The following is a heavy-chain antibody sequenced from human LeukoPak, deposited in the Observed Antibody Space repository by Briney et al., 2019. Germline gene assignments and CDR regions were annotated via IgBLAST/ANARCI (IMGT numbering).Heavy chain of an antibody. J-gene: IGHJ3*02. CDR2: IIPIYGRA. D-gene: IGHD3-22*01. CDR3: AGFFYDNSNDAFDI. V-gene: IGHV1-69*13. Sequence: SVKVSCKASGGTFSSYDFTFTSYAISWVRQAPGEGLEWMGGIIPIYGRANYAQKFQGRVTITADESTRTVTMQLSSLRSEETAVYYCAGFFYDNSNDAFDIWGQGTVVTVS. CDR1: GGTFSSYD.